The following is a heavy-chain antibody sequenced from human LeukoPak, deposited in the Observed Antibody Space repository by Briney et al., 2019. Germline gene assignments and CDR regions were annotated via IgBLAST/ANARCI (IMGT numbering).Heavy chain of an antibody. CDR1: GFTFSSYA. Sequence: GGSLRLSCAASGFTFSSYAMHWVRQAPGKGLEWVAVISYDGSNKYYADSVKGRFTISRDNSKNTLYLQMNSLRAEDTAVSYCARGNIAAAGIDYWGQGTLVTVSS. D-gene: IGHD6-13*01. V-gene: IGHV3-30-3*01. J-gene: IGHJ4*02. CDR2: ISYDGSNK. CDR3: ARGNIAAAGIDY.